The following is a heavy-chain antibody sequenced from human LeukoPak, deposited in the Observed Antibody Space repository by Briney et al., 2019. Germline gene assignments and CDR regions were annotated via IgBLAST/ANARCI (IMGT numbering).Heavy chain of an antibody. CDR1: GFTFNNYA. J-gene: IGHJ3*02. CDR3: ARDLIVGASDAFDI. CDR2: ISASGVMT. Sequence: GGSLRLSCAASGFTFNNYAMTWVRQAPGKGLEWVSSISASGVMTYYADSVKGRFTISRDNSKNTLYLQMNSLRAEDTAVYYCARDLIVGASDAFDIWGQGTMVTVSS. D-gene: IGHD1-26*01. V-gene: IGHV3-23*01.